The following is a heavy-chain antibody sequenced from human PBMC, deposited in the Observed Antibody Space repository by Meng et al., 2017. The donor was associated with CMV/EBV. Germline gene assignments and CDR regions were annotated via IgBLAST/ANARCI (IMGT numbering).Heavy chain of an antibody. V-gene: IGHV4-39*07. CDR2: IYDSGST. J-gene: IGHJ6*02. CDR3: ARDGYYDFWSGYYTPSYYYGMDV. CDR1: GGSISSSTYY. D-gene: IGHD3-3*01. Sequence: SETLSLTCSVSGGSISSSTYYWGWIRQPPGKGLEWIGSIYDSGSTYYNPSLKSRVTISVDTSKNQFSLKLSSVTAADTAVYYCARDGYYDFWSGYYTPSYYYGMDVWGQGTTVTVSS.